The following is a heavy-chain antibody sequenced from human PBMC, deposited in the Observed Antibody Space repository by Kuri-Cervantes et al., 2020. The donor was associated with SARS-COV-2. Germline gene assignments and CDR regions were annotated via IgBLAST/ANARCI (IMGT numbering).Heavy chain of an antibody. CDR2: IIPIFGTA. J-gene: IGHJ6*02. CDR3: ANLREVEYYGMDV. D-gene: IGHD1-26*01. V-gene: IGHV1-69*13. CDR1: GGTFSSYA. Sequence: SVKVSCKASGGTFSSYAISWVRQAPGQGLEWMGGIIPIFGTANYAQKFQGRVTITADESTSTAYMEPSSLRSEDTAVYYCANLREVEYYGMDVWGQGTTVTVSS.